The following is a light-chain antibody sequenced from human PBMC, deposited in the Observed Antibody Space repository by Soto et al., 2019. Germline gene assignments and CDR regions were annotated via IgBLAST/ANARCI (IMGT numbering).Light chain of an antibody. CDR3: QQRSNWPPIT. Sequence: EIVLTQSPATLSLSPGERATLSCRASQSVSSYLAWYQQKPGQAPRLLIYDASNRATGIPARFSGSGSGTDFTLTISSLDPEDFAVYYCQQRSNWPPITFGQGTKVDIK. CDR2: DAS. J-gene: IGKJ1*01. CDR1: QSVSSY. V-gene: IGKV3-11*01.